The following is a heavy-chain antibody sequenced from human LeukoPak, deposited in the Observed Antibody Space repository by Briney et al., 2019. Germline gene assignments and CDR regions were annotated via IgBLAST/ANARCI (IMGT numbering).Heavy chain of an antibody. J-gene: IGHJ4*02. CDR3: ARFPGCGLGTYRLDY. V-gene: IGHV3-23*01. CDR1: GFTFSTHA. D-gene: IGHD3-10*01. CDR2: IATGFDT. Sequence: GGSLRLSCAASGFTFSTHAMTWVRQAPGKGLEWVSSIATGFDTYSADSVKGRFAISRDNSKNTLYLQMNNLRADDTALYYCARFPGCGLGTYRLDYWGQGTLVTVSS.